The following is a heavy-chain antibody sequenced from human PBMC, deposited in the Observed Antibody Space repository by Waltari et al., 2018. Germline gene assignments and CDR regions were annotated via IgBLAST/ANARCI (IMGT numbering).Heavy chain of an antibody. CDR3: ARGHTAMGYYYGMDV. CDR2: ISYDGSNK. V-gene: IGHV3-30*01. D-gene: IGHD5-18*01. CDR1: GFTFSSYA. Sequence: QVQLVESGGGVVQPGRSLRLSCAASGFTFSSYAMHWVRQAPGKGLGWVAVISYDGSNKYYADSVKGRFTISRDNSKNTLYLQMNSLRAEDTAVYYCARGHTAMGYYYGMDVWGQGTTVTVSS. J-gene: IGHJ6*02.